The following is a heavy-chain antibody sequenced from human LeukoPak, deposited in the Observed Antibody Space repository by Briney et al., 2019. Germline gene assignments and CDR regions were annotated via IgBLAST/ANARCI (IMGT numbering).Heavy chain of an antibody. Sequence: GGSLRLSCAASGITFSSFGMHWVRQAPGKGSEWVAFIRYDGTNKYYADSVKGRFTISRDNSKNTLYLQMNSLRAEDTAVYYCAKDLRIWFGEDFDYWGQGTLVTVSS. CDR3: AKDLRIWFGEDFDY. CDR2: IRYDGTNK. CDR1: GITFSSFG. J-gene: IGHJ4*02. V-gene: IGHV3-30*02. D-gene: IGHD3-10*01.